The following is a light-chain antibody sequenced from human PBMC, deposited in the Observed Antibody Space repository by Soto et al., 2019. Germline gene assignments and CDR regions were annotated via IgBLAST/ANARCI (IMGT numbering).Light chain of an antibody. J-gene: IGLJ1*01. CDR1: SSDVGIYNY. V-gene: IGLV2-14*01. Sequence: QSLRTQPASVSLSAGQSIAISCTGSSSDVGIYNYVSWYQQHPGKVPKLIIYEVTSRPSGVSIRFSGSKSGNTASLTISGLQPEDEADYYCSSYTTSSTRVFGTGTKVTVL. CDR2: EVT. CDR3: SSYTTSSTRV.